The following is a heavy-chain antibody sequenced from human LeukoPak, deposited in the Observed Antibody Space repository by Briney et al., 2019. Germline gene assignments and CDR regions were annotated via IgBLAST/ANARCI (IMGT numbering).Heavy chain of an antibody. CDR2: INAGNGNT. V-gene: IGHV1-3*01. Sequence: GASVKVSCKASGYTFTSYAMHWVRQAPGQRLEWMGWINAGNGNTKYSQKFQGRVTITRDTSASTAYMELSSLRSEDTAVYYCARGPYTAMVIYYYYGMDVWGQGTTVTVSS. CDR3: ARGPYTAMVIYYYYGMDV. J-gene: IGHJ6*02. D-gene: IGHD5-18*01. CDR1: GYTFTSYA.